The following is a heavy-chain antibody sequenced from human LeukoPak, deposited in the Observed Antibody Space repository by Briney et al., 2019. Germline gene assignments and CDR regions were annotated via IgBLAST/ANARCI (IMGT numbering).Heavy chain of an antibody. J-gene: IGHJ4*02. CDR2: IKSDGTST. CDR3: AKGGTYSFDY. Sequence: GGSLRLSCAASGFTFSSYWMHWVRQAPGKGLVWVSRIKSDGTSTSYADSVKGRFTMSRDNAKTTLYLQMNSLRDEDTAVYYCAKGGTYSFDYWGQGTLLTVSS. D-gene: IGHD1-26*01. CDR1: GFTFSSYW. V-gene: IGHV3-74*01.